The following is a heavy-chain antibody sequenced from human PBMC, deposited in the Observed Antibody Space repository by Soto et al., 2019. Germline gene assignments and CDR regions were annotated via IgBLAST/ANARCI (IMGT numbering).Heavy chain of an antibody. CDR1: GFTFSSYS. CDR3: ARVEMATIRAYYFDY. CDR2: ISSSSSYI. V-gene: IGHV3-21*01. Sequence: PGGSLRLSCAASGFTFSSYSMNWVRQAPGKGLEWVSSISSSSSYIYYADSVKGRFTISRDNAKNSLYLQMNSLRAEDTAVYYCARVEMATIRAYYFDYSGQGTLVTVYS. D-gene: IGHD5-12*01. J-gene: IGHJ4*02.